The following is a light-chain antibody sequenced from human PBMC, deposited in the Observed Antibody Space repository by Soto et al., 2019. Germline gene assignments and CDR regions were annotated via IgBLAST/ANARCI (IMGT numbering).Light chain of an antibody. CDR2: EVS. CDR3: LSKTISMTYV. CDR1: SSDIGYYNY. Sequence: QSVLTQPASVSGSPGQSITISCTGTSSDIGYYNYVSWYQQHPGKVPKLMIFEVSNRPLGISHRFSGSKSGNMASLTISGLQAEDEADYSCLSKTISMTYVFGTGTKVTVL. V-gene: IGLV2-14*01. J-gene: IGLJ1*01.